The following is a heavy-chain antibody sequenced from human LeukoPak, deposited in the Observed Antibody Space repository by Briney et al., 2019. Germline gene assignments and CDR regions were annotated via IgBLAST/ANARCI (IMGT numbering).Heavy chain of an antibody. D-gene: IGHD6-19*01. CDR3: VKPYSSGWGHYYYGMDV. CDR1: GFTFSSYV. CDR2: ISSNGGST. Sequence: GGSLRLSRSASGFTFSSYVMHWVRQAPGKGLEYVSAISSNGGSTYYADSVKGRFTISRDNSKNTLYLQMSSLRAEDTAVYYCVKPYSSGWGHYYYGMDVGGQGTTVTVSS. V-gene: IGHV3-64D*09. J-gene: IGHJ6*02.